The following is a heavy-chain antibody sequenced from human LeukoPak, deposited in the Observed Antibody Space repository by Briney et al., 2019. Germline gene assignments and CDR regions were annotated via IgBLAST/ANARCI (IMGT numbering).Heavy chain of an antibody. CDR2: INHSGST. V-gene: IGHV4-34*01. CDR1: GGSFSGCY. Sequence: SETLSLTCAVYGGSFSGCYWSWIRQPPGKGLEWIGEINHSGSTNYNPSLKSRVTVSVDTSKNQFSLKLSSVTAADTAVYYCARANYNWNYWDYWGQGTLVTVSS. J-gene: IGHJ4*02. CDR3: ARANYNWNYWDY. D-gene: IGHD1-20*01.